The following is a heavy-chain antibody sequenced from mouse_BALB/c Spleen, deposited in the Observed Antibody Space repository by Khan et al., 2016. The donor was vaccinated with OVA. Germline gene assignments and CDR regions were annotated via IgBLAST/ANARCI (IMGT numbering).Heavy chain of an antibody. J-gene: IGHJ2*01. V-gene: IGHV1-20*02. D-gene: IGHD1-1*01. Sequence: EVQLQQSGPELVKPGASVKISCKASGYSFTGYFMNWVMQSHGKSLEWIGRINPHIGETFYNQKFKDKATLTVDESSSTAHMELRSLASEDSPVYYCARKNGSDFDYWGQGTTLIVSS. CDR2: INPHIGET. CDR1: GYSFTGYF. CDR3: ARKNGSDFDY.